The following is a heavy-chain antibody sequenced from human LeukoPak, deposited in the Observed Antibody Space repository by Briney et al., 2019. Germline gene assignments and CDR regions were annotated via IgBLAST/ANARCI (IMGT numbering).Heavy chain of an antibody. V-gene: IGHV3-7*01. D-gene: IGHD3-22*01. CDR2: IKQDGSEK. CDR1: GFTFSSYW. Sequence: GGSLRLSYAASGFTFSSYWMSWVRQAPGKGLEWVANIKQDGSEKYYVDSVKGRFTISRDNAKNSLYLQMNSLRAEDTAVYYCARVTRRGFSSGYYYFDYWGQGTLVTVSS. J-gene: IGHJ4*02. CDR3: ARVTRRGFSSGYYYFDY.